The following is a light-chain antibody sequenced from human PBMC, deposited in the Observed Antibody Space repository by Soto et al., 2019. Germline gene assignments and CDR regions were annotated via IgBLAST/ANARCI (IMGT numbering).Light chain of an antibody. CDR1: QSISSY. CDR2: AAS. J-gene: IGKJ2*01. V-gene: IGKV1-39*01. CDR3: QQSNRTPYT. Sequence: DIQMTQSPSSLSAFVGDRVTITYRASQSISSYLNWYQQKPGKAPKLLIYAASSLQSGVPSRFSGSGSGTDFTLTISSLQPEDFATYYCQQSNRTPYTFGQGTKLEIK.